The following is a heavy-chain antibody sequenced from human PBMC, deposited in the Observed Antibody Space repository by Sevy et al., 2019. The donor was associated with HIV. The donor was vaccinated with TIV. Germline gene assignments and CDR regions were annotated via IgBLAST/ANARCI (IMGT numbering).Heavy chain of an antibody. J-gene: IGHJ6*02. CDR1: GFTVSSNY. Sequence: GGSLRLSCAASGFTVSSNYMSWVRQAPGKGLEWVSVIYSGGRTYYADSVKGSFTISRDNSKNTLYLQMNSLQAEDTAVYYCAREVRGGYFYYGMDVWGQGTTVTVSS. CDR3: AREVRGGYFYYGMDV. CDR2: IYSGGRT. D-gene: IGHD3-10*01. V-gene: IGHV3-53*01.